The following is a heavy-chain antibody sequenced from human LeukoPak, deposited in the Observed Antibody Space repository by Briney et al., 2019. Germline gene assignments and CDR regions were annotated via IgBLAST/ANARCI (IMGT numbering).Heavy chain of an antibody. CDR3: ARDGGRDYYDSSGYYGHDY. J-gene: IGHJ4*02. D-gene: IGHD3-22*01. CDR1: GFSFSSNS. CDR2: SKIISSYI. Sequence: GGSLTFSCAVSGFSFSSNSLNWVGLRQGPGLERVWTSKIISSYIYYADSVKGRFTISRDNAKNSLYLQMNSLRAEDTAVYYCARDGGRDYYDSSGYYGHDYWGQGTLVTVSS. V-gene: IGHV3-21*01.